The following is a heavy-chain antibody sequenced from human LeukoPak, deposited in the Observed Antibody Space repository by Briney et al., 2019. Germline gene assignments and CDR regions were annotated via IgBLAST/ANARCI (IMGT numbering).Heavy chain of an antibody. CDR2: IYYSGST. CDR3: ARGLARGWYSY. J-gene: IGHJ4*02. CDR1: GGSVSSGSYY. V-gene: IGHV4-61*01. D-gene: IGHD6-19*01. Sequence: SETLSLTCTVSGGSVSSGSYYWIWLRQPPGKGLEGVVYIYYSGSTNYNPTLKSRVTISVDTSKNQFSLKLSSVTAADTAVYYCARGLARGWYSYWGQGTLVTVSS.